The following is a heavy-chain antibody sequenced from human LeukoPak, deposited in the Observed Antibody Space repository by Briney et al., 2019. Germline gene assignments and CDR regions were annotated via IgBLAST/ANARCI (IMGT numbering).Heavy chain of an antibody. V-gene: IGHV4-34*01. J-gene: IGHJ4*02. Sequence: PSETLSLTCAVYGGSFSGYYWSWIRQPPGKGLEWIGEINHSGSTNYNPSLKHRVTISVDASKNQFSLKLSSVTAADTAVYYCARAVGGLIRYFDWLPSTYFDYWGQGTLVTVSS. CDR1: GGSFSGYY. CDR3: ARAVGGLIRYFDWLPSTYFDY. CDR2: INHSGST. D-gene: IGHD3-9*01.